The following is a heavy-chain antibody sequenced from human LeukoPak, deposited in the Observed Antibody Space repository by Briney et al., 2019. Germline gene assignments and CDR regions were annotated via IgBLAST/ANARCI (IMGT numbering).Heavy chain of an antibody. Sequence: ASVKVSCKASGYTFTSYGISWVRQAPGQGLEWMGWISAYNGNTNYAQKLQGRVTMTTDTSTSTAYMELRSLRSDDTAVYYCARSPPADFWNGYYTFDYYYYYYMDVWGKGTTVTVSS. CDR1: GYTFTSYG. CDR2: ISAYNGNT. CDR3: ARSPPADFWNGYYTFDYYYYYYMDV. J-gene: IGHJ6*03. D-gene: IGHD3-3*01. V-gene: IGHV1-18*04.